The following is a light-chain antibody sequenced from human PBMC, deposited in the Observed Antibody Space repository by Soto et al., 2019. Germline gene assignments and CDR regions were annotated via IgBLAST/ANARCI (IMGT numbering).Light chain of an antibody. Sequence: EIVLTQSPGTLSLSPGERATLSCRASQSVTSNYLAWYQQKPGQAPRLLIFGASSRATGIPDKFSGSGSGTDFTLTISRLEPEDFAVYFCQVRTVWPPFKYTFGQGTKLEV. J-gene: IGKJ2*01. V-gene: IGKV3-20*01. CDR1: QSVTSNY. CDR3: QVRTVWPPFKYT. CDR2: GAS.